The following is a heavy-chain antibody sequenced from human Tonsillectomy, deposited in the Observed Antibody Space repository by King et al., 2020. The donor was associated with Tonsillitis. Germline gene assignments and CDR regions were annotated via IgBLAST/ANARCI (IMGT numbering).Heavy chain of an antibody. J-gene: IGHJ5*02. V-gene: IGHV2-5*02. CDR3: AHRPPRLEGRWFDP. CDR1: GFSLNTYGVG. D-gene: IGHD3-16*01. Sequence: TLQESGPTLVKPTQTLTLTCTFSGFSLNTYGVGVGWIRQPPGKALEWLALIYWDDDKRYNPSLKTRLTITKDTSKNQVVLTMTNMDPVDTATYYCAHRPPRLEGRWFDPWGQGTLGTVSS. CDR2: IYWDDDK.